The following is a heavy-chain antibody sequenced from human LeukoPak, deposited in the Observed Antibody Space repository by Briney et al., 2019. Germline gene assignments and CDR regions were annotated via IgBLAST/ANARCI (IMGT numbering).Heavy chain of an antibody. J-gene: IGHJ4*02. CDR3: ARGGKSELGTCDH. V-gene: IGHV1-2*02. CDR2: ANTNNGAT. CDR1: GYTLTELS. D-gene: IGHD3-16*01. Sequence: ASVKVSCKVSGYTLTELSMHWVRQAPGQGLEGLGWANTNNGATNYAQKFQGRVTMTRDTSISTAYMELSRLRSDDTAVYFCARGGKSELGTCDHWGQGTLVTVSS.